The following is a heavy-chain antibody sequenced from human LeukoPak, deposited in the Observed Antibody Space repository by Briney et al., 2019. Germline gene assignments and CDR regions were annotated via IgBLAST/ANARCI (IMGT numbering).Heavy chain of an antibody. CDR1: EFTFSGYW. V-gene: IGHV3-7*01. CDR3: ARDVATTGWYTFDY. Sequence: GGSLRLSCAASEFTFSGYWMNWVRQAPGKGPEWVANINQDGSEKHYVDSVKGRFTISRDNAKNSLFLQMNSLRVEDTAVYYCARDVATTGWYTFDYWGQGTLVTVSA. D-gene: IGHD6-19*01. J-gene: IGHJ4*02. CDR2: INQDGSEK.